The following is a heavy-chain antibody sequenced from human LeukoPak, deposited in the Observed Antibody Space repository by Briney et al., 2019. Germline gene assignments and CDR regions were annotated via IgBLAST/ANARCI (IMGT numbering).Heavy chain of an antibody. CDR2: IYYSGST. V-gene: IGHV4-39*07. J-gene: IGHJ4*02. CDR3: ARRLGYCSGGSCYMIFDY. D-gene: IGHD2-15*01. Sequence: PSETLSLTCIVSGGSISSSSYYWGWIRQPPGKGLEWIGSIYYSGSTYYNPSLKSRVTISVDKSKNQFSLKLSSVTAADTAVYYCARRLGYCSGGSCYMIFDYWGQGTLVTVSS. CDR1: GGSISSSSYY.